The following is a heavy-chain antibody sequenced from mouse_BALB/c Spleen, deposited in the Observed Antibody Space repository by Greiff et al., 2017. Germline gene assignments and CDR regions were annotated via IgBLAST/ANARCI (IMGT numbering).Heavy chain of an antibody. D-gene: IGHD2-1*01. J-gene: IGHJ4*01. Sequence: QVQLQQSGAELVKPGASVKLSCKASGYTFTSYYMYWVKQRPGQGLEWIGEINPSNGGTNFNEKFKSKATLTVDKSSSTAYMQLSSLTSEDSAVYYCTRGGGNYFYYAMDYWGQGTSVTVSS. CDR3: TRGGGNYFYYAMDY. V-gene: IGHV1S81*02. CDR2: INPSNGGT. CDR1: GYTFTSYY.